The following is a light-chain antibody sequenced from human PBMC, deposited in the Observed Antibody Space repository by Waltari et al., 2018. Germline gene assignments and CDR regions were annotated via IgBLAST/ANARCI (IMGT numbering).Light chain of an antibody. CDR1: SSNIGTNL. CDR2: RND. Sequence: QSALTQPPSASGTPGQRVTISCSGSSSNIGTNLVNWYQQLPGKAPKLLVYRNDQLPSGVPDRFSGSKSGTSASLAISGLQSEDEADYYCAAWDDSLSGHWVFGGGTKVTVL. V-gene: IGLV1-44*01. CDR3: AAWDDSLSGHWV. J-gene: IGLJ2*01.